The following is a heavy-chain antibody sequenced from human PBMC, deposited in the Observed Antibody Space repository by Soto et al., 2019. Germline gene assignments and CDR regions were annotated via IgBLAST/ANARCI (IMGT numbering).Heavy chain of an antibody. CDR2: ISYHGSNE. CDR1: GFTFSSYG. CDR3: AKAVVVAATEPYYDYYYCMDD. D-gene: IGHD2-15*01. V-gene: IGHV3-30*18. Sequence: QVQLVESGGGVVQPGRSLRLSCAASGFTFSSYGMHWVRQAPGKGLEWVAVISYHGSNEYYADSVKGRFTISRDTSKDRLYPQVDSLRAESAAVYYSAKAVVVAATEPYYDYYYCMDDCGQGTTVTVSS. J-gene: IGHJ6*02.